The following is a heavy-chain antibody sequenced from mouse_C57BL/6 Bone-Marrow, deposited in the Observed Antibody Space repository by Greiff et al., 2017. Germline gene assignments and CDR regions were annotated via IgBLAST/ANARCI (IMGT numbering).Heavy chain of an antibody. CDR2: ISSGSSTL. V-gene: IGHV5-17*01. CDR3: ARTGSFDY. J-gene: IGHJ2*01. D-gene: IGHD4-1*01. CDR1: GFTFSDYG. Sequence: EVMLVESGGGLVKPGGSLKLSCAASGFTFSDYGMHWVRQAPEKGLEWVAYISSGSSTLYYADTVKGRFTISRDNAKNTLFLQMTSLRSEDTAMYYCARTGSFDYWGQGTTLTVSS.